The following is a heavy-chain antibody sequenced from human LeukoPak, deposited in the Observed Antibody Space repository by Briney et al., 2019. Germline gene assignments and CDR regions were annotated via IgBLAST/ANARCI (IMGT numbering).Heavy chain of an antibody. CDR3: ARIGSRYSSGRPNYFFDY. CDR1: GGSISSGSYY. V-gene: IGHV4-61*02. J-gene: IGHJ4*02. CDR2: IYTSGST. Sequence: SETLSLTCTVSGGSISSGSYYWSWIRQPAGKGLEWIGRIYTSGSTHYNPSLKSQVTISVDTSKNQFSLKLSSVTAADTAVYYCARIGSRYSSGRPNYFFDYWGQGTLVTVSS. D-gene: IGHD6-19*01.